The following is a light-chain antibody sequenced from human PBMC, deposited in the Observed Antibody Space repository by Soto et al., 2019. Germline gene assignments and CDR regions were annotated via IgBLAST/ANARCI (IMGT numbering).Light chain of an antibody. CDR1: SSDVGSYNY. CDR2: DDN. CDR3: SLHGGGSVNVV. V-gene: IGLV2-8*01. J-gene: IGLJ2*01. Sequence: QSVLTQPPSASGSPGQSVAISCTGSSSDVGSYNYVSWYQRHPGKAPKLMIYDDNKRPSGVADRFSGYKSGNTASLTVFGRQAADEADYYCSLHGGGSVNVVFGGGTKLTVL.